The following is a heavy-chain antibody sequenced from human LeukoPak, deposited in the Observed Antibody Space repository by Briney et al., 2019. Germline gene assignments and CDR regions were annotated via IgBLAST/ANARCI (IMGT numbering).Heavy chain of an antibody. CDR2: ISSSSSTI. Sequence: GSLRLSCSTSGITFQCYCMNWVRQAPGKGPGGVSFISSSSSTIYYADSVKGRFTISRDNAKNSLYLQMNSLRAEDTAVYYCARDRGGSYSAIDYWGQGTLVTVSS. CDR1: GITFQCYC. D-gene: IGHD1-26*01. CDR3: ARDRGGSYSAIDY. V-gene: IGHV3-48*04. J-gene: IGHJ4*02.